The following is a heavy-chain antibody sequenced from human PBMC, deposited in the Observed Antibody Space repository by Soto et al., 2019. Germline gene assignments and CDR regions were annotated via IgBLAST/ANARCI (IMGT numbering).Heavy chain of an antibody. D-gene: IGHD3-3*01. V-gene: IGHV1-3*01. J-gene: IGHJ6*02. Sequence: ASVKVSCKASGYTFTSYAMHWVRQTPGQRHEWMGWINAGNGNTKYSQKFQGRVTITRDTSASTAYMELSSLRSEDTAVYYCASAYYDFWSGYYPDYYYYGMDVWGQGTTVTSP. CDR2: INAGNGNT. CDR1: GYTFTSYA. CDR3: ASAYYDFWSGYYPDYYYYGMDV.